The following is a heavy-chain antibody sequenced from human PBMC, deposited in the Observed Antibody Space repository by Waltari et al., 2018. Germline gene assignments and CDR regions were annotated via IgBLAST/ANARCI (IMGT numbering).Heavy chain of an antibody. CDR1: GFTFSSYS. J-gene: IGHJ3*02. V-gene: IGHV3-21*01. D-gene: IGHD3-22*01. Sequence: EVQLVESGGGLVKPGGSLRLSCAASGFTFSSYSMNWVRQAPGKGLEWVSSISSSSSYIYYADSVKGRFTISRDNAKNSLYLQMNSLRAEDTAVYYCAREGGNYYDSSGYYSPDAFDIWGQGTMVIVSS. CDR2: ISSSSSYI. CDR3: AREGGNYYDSSGYYSPDAFDI.